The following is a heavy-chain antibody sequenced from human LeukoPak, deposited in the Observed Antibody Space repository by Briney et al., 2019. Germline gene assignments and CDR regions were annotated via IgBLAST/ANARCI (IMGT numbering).Heavy chain of an antibody. J-gene: IGHJ4*02. D-gene: IGHD3-22*01. Sequence: GGSLRLSCAASGFTFSSYSMNWVRQAPGKGLEWVSFISPSGDRTSNADSVEGRFTISRDNTRNTLYLQMNSLRDEDTGVYYCAIMHGYYDGSGFWVQWGQGTLVTVSS. CDR3: AIMHGYYDGSGFWVQ. V-gene: IGHV3-23*01. CDR1: GFTFSSYS. CDR2: ISPSGDRT.